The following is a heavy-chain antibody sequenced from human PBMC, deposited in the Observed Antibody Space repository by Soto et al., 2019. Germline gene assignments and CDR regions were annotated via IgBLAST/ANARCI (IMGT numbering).Heavy chain of an antibody. CDR3: ARDTRVVAGTSMRTHVFDY. CDR1: GGSVSSGSYY. Sequence: PSETLSLTCTVSGGSVSSGSYYWSWIRQPPGKGLEWIGYIYYSGSTNYNPSLKSRVTISVDTSKNQFSLKLSSVTAADTAVYYCARDTRVVAGTSMRTHVFDYWGQGTLVTVSS. CDR2: IYYSGST. J-gene: IGHJ4*02. D-gene: IGHD6-19*01. V-gene: IGHV4-61*01.